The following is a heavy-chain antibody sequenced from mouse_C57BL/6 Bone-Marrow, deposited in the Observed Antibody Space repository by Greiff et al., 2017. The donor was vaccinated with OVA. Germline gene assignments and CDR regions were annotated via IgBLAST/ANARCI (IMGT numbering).Heavy chain of an antibody. CDR3: AGWKQLRLPWFAY. CDR2: INPSNGGT. J-gene: IGHJ3*01. Sequence: VQLQQPGTELVKPGASVKLSCKASGYTFTSYWMHWVKQRPGQGLEWIGNINPSNGGTNYNEKFKSKATLTVDKSSSTAYMQLSSLTSEDSAVYYCAGWKQLRLPWFAYWGQGTLVTVSA. CDR1: GYTFTSYW. D-gene: IGHD3-2*02. V-gene: IGHV1-53*01.